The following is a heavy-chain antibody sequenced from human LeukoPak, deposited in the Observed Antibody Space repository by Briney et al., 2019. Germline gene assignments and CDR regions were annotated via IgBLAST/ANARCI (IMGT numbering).Heavy chain of an antibody. Sequence: ASVKVSCKASGCTFTSYDINWVRQATGQGLEWMGWMNPNSGNTGYAQKFQGRVTMTRNTSISTAYMELSSLRSEDTAVYYCARGQGTTRPPSFDYWGQGTLVTVSS. J-gene: IGHJ4*02. CDR1: GCTFTSYD. V-gene: IGHV1-8*01. CDR2: MNPNSGNT. CDR3: ARGQGTTRPPSFDY. D-gene: IGHD4-17*01.